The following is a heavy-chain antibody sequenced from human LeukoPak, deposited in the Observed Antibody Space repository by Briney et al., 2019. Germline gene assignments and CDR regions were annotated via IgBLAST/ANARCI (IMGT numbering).Heavy chain of an antibody. Sequence: PSETLSLTCTVSGGSISSYYWSWIRQPPGKGLEWIGYIYYSGSTNYNPSLKSRVTISVDTSKNQFSLKLSSVTAADTAVYYCARESPLIYPSGSYRIYYFDYWGQGTLVTVSS. J-gene: IGHJ4*02. CDR3: ARESPLIYPSGSYRIYYFDY. CDR2: IYYSGST. D-gene: IGHD1-26*01. V-gene: IGHV4-59*01. CDR1: GGSISSYY.